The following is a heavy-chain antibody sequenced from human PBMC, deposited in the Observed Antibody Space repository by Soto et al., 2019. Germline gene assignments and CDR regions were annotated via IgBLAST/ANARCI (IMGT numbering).Heavy chain of an antibody. D-gene: IGHD2-21*02. Sequence: QVQLVESGGGVVQPGRSLRLSCAASGFTFSNYALHWVRQAPGKGLEWVAVISYDGSNKYYVDSVKGRFTISRDKSKNTLYLQMNSLRAEDTAVYYCARDRGGDCSFSDYRGQGTLVTVSS. J-gene: IGHJ4*02. CDR1: GFTFSNYA. CDR3: ARDRGGDCSFSDY. V-gene: IGHV3-30*03. CDR2: ISYDGSNK.